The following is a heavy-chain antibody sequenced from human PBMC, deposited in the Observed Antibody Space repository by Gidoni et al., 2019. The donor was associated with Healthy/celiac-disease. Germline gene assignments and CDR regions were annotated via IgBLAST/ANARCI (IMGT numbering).Heavy chain of an antibody. CDR1: GGSISSGGYY. Sequence: QVQLQESGPGLVKPSQNLSLTCAVSGGSISSGGYYWSWIRQPPGKGLEWIGYIYPSGSSDYNPSLKSRVTISVYTSKNQFSLKLSSVTAADTAVYYCARTEIAAAVRSYWGQGTLVTVSS. CDR3: ARTEIAAAVRSY. CDR2: IYPSGSS. D-gene: IGHD6-13*01. J-gene: IGHJ4*02. V-gene: IGHV4-30-4*01.